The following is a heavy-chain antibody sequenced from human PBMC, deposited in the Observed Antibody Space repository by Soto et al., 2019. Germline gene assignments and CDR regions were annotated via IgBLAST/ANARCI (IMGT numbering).Heavy chain of an antibody. D-gene: IGHD3-3*01. J-gene: IGHJ6*04. V-gene: IGHV4-39*02. CDR2: FYYTGRT. CDR1: GASMTRGSYY. CDR3: ARRLDFSNGYFTAPMDV. Sequence: QLPLQVSGPGLVKPSETLSLTGFVSGASMTRGSYYWAWIRQPPGKGLEWIGSFYYTGRTSYNPSLKSRVTVAAVTSNNHSALGLMSVTAADPSVYYCARRLDFSNGYFTAPMDVWGKGATVTFST.